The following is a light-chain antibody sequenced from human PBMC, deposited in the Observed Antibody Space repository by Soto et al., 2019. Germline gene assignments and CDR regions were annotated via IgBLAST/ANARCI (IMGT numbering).Light chain of an antibody. V-gene: IGKV1-39*01. CDR2: AAF. CDR3: QQSYSIPWT. J-gene: IGKJ1*01. CDR1: QSINSY. Sequence: DIQMTQSPSSLSASVGDRVTITCRASQSINSYLHWCQQKPGKAPKLLIYAAFSLQSGVPSRFSGSVSGTDFTLTISNLQTEDFATYYCQQSYSIPWTFGQGTKVDIK.